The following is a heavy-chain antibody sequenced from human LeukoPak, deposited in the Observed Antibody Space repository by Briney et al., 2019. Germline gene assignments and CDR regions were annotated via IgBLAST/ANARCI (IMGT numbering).Heavy chain of an antibody. CDR1: GFTFSSYS. J-gene: IGHJ6*03. V-gene: IGHV3-23*01. CDR2: ISDSGGRA. Sequence: GGSLRLSCAASGFTFSSYSMNWVRQAPGKGLEWVSTISDSGGRAYYADSVKGRFTISRDNSKNTLYLQMNSLRAEDTAVYYCAKRILTGYYKGYMDVWGKGTTVTISS. D-gene: IGHD3-9*01. CDR3: AKRILTGYYKGYMDV.